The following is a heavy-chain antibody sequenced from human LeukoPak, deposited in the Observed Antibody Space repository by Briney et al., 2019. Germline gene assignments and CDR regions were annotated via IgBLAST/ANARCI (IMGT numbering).Heavy chain of an antibody. D-gene: IGHD6-19*01. V-gene: IGHV4-39*07. CDR2: IYYSGST. Sequence: SETLSLTCTVSGGSISSSSYYWGWIRQPPGKGLEWIGSIYYSGSTNYNPSLKSRVTISVDTSKNQFSLKLSSVTAADTAVYYCARGWMAGNKRNWFDPWGQGTLVTVSS. CDR1: GGSISSSSYY. CDR3: ARGWMAGNKRNWFDP. J-gene: IGHJ5*02.